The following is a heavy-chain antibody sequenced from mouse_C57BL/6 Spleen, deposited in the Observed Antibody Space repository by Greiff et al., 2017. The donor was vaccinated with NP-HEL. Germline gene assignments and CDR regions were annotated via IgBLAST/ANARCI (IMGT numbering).Heavy chain of an antibody. CDR3: ASTEEFAY. J-gene: IGHJ3*01. Sequence: QVQLQQSGPELVKPGASVKISCKASGYAFSSSWMNWVKQRPGKGLEWIGRIYPGDGDTNYNGKFKGKATLTADKSSSTAYMQLSSLTSEDSAVYFCASTEEFAYWGQGTLVTVSA. V-gene: IGHV1-82*01. CDR1: GYAFSSSW. CDR2: IYPGDGDT.